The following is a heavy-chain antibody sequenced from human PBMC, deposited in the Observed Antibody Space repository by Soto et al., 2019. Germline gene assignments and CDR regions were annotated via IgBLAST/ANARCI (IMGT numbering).Heavy chain of an antibody. CDR1: CGSISTYY. Sequence: ASETLSLTCTLSCGSISTYYWSWIRRPPGKGLEWIGYIYNSGSTHSNPSLQSRVTISVDTSKNQFSLKLSSVTAADTAIYYCARARITMVREVIKYNMDVWGQGTTVTVS. CDR2: IYNSGST. V-gene: IGHV4-59*01. D-gene: IGHD3-10*01. CDR3: ARARITMVREVIKYNMDV. J-gene: IGHJ6*02.